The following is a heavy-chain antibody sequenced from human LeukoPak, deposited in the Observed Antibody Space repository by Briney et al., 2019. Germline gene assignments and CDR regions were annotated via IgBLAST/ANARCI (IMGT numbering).Heavy chain of an antibody. CDR1: GGSISSYY. Sequence: SETLSLTCTVSGGSISSYYWSWIRQPPGKGLEWIGYIYYSGSTNYNPSLKSRVTISVDTSKNQFSLKLSSVTAADTAVYYCARGGGGLVRGIIENWFDPWGQGTLATVSS. D-gene: IGHD3-10*01. V-gene: IGHV4-59*08. CDR2: IYYSGST. J-gene: IGHJ5*02. CDR3: ARGGGGLVRGIIENWFDP.